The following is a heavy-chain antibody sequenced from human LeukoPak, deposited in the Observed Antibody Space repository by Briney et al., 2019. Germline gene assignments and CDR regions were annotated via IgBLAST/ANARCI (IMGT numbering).Heavy chain of an antibody. CDR3: ARGLVGATSHFDY. Sequence: SVKVSCKASGGTFSSYAISWVRQAPGQGLERMGGIIPIFGTANYAQKFQGRVTITTDESTSTAYMELSRLRSDDTAVYYCARGLVGATSHFDYWGQGTLVTVSS. CDR1: GGTFSSYA. V-gene: IGHV1-69*05. D-gene: IGHD1-26*01. J-gene: IGHJ4*02. CDR2: IIPIFGTA.